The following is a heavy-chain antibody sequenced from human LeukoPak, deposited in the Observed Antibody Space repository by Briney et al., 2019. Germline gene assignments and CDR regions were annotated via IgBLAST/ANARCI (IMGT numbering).Heavy chain of an antibody. V-gene: IGHV1-69*05. Sequence: SVKASCKASGGTFSSYAISWVRQAPGQGLEWMGGIIPIFGTANYAQKFQGRVTITTDESTSTAYMELSSLRSEDTAVYYCARDRSIAAPPDEDWGQGTLVTVSS. J-gene: IGHJ4*02. D-gene: IGHD6-6*01. CDR1: GGTFSSYA. CDR3: ARDRSIAAPPDED. CDR2: IIPIFGTA.